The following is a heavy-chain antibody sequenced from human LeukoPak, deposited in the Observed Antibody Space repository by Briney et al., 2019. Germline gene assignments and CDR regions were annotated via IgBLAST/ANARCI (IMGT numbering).Heavy chain of an antibody. CDR2: ISYDGSNK. CDR3: ARDGRYSSGWYYYYYYMDV. CDR1: GFTFSSYA. D-gene: IGHD6-19*01. Sequence: PGGSLRLSCAASGFTFSSYAMHWVRQAPGKGLEWVAVISYDGSNKYYADSVKGRFTISRDNSKNTLYLQMNSLRAEDTAVYYCARDGRYSSGWYYYYYYMDVWGKGTTVTVSS. J-gene: IGHJ6*03. V-gene: IGHV3-30*04.